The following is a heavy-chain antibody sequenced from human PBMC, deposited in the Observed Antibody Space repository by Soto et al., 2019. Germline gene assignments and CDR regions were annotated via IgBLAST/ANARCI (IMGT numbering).Heavy chain of an antibody. J-gene: IGHJ5*02. D-gene: IGHD5-12*01. CDR3: AKEGWRWLQSGHNWFDP. CDR1: GFTFSSYA. CDR2: ISGSGGST. Sequence: GGSLRLSCAASGFTFSSYAMSWVRQAPGKGLEWVSAISGSGGSTYYADSVKGRFTISRDNSKNTLYLQMNSLRAEYTAVYYCAKEGWRWLQSGHNWFDPWGQGTLVTVSS. V-gene: IGHV3-23*01.